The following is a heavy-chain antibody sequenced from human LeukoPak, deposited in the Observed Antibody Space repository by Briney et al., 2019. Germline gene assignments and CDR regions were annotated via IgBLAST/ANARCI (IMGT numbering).Heavy chain of an antibody. CDR2: ISSSGSTI. CDR1: GFTFSVYS. J-gene: IGHJ4*02. CDR3: ARGKYSSGWYGDY. D-gene: IGHD6-19*01. V-gene: IGHV3-11*04. Sequence: GGSLRLSCAASGFTFSVYSLTWIRQAPGKGLEWVSYISSSGSTIYYADSVKGRFTISRDNAKNSLYLQMNSLRAEDTAVYYCARGKYSSGWYGDYWGQGTLVTVSS.